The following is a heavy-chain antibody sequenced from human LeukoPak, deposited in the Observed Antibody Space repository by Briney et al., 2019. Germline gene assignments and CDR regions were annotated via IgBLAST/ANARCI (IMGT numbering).Heavy chain of an antibody. CDR2: INPNSGGT. D-gene: IGHD1-20*01. Sequence: ASVKVSCKASGYTFTGYYIHWVRQAPGQGLEWMGWINPNSGGTNYAQKLQGRVTMTRDTSISTAYMELSRMRSDDTDVYYCASPNNWNHYFDYWGQGTLVTVSS. CDR1: GYTFTGYY. V-gene: IGHV1-2*02. J-gene: IGHJ4*02. CDR3: ASPNNWNHYFDY.